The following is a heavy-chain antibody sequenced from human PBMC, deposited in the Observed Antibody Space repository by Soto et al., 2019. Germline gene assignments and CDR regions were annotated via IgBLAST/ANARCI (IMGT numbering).Heavy chain of an antibody. D-gene: IGHD3-9*01. Sequence: EVQLLESGGGLVQPGGSLRLSCAASGFTFSSYAMSWVRQAPGKGLEWVSAISGSGGSTYYADSVKGRFTISRDNSKNTLYLQMNSLRAEDMAVYYCAKDLVYDNAADYWGQGTLVTVSS. J-gene: IGHJ4*02. CDR2: ISGSGGST. CDR3: AKDLVYDNAADY. V-gene: IGHV3-23*01. CDR1: GFTFSSYA.